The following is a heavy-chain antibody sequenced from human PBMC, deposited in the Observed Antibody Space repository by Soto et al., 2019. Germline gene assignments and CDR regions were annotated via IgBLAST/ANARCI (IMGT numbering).Heavy chain of an antibody. D-gene: IGHD4-17*01. CDR1: GYTFTSYA. CDR2: INAGNGNT. J-gene: IGHJ4*02. V-gene: IGHV1-3*01. CDR3: ARDLSGYGDYAWGY. Sequence: ASVKVSCKASGYTFTSYAMHWVRQAPGQRLEWMGWINAGNGNTKYSQKFQGRVTITRDTSASTAYMELSSLRSEDTAVYYCARDLSGYGDYAWGYWGQGTLVTVSS.